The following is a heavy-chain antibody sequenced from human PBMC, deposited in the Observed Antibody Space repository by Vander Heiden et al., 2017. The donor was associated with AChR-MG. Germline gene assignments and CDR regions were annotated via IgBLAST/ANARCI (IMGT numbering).Heavy chain of an antibody. D-gene: IGHD3-10*01. Sequence: EVQLVESGGGLVTPGGSLRLSCTASVFTLSNYSMNWVRQAPGKGLEWLSLISFGGNYIYYADTMKGRFTISRDNAKNSLYLQINTLRVEDTAVYYCAIDGSLVRRNSGSPYYHMDVWGKGTTVTVSS. J-gene: IGHJ6*03. V-gene: IGHV3-21*01. CDR2: ISFGGNYI. CDR3: AIDGSLVRRNSGSPYYHMDV. CDR1: VFTLSNYS.